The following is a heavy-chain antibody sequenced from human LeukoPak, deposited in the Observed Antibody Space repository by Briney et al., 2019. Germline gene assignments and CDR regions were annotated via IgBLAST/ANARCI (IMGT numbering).Heavy chain of an antibody. CDR1: GFTFSSYW. D-gene: IGHD6-6*01. CDR3: ARVYSSSSGKNAFDF. Sequence: VGSLRLSCAVSGFTFSSYWMSWVRQAPGKGLEWVANIKEDGSAKDHVDSVKGRFTISRDNAKNSLSLQMNSLRAEDTAVYYCARVYSSSSGKNAFDFWGQGTLVTVSS. CDR2: IKEDGSAK. J-gene: IGHJ3*01. V-gene: IGHV3-7*03.